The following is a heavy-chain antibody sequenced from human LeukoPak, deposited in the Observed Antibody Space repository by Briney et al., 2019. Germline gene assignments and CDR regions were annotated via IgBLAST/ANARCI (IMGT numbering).Heavy chain of an antibody. J-gene: IGHJ4*02. Sequence: ASVKVSCKASVGTFSSYAISWVRQAPGQGLEWMGGIIPIFGTANYAQKFQGRVTITADESPSTAYMELGSLRSEDTAVYYCAADPDSSGWYGGGDYWGQGTLVTVSS. CDR2: IIPIFGTA. V-gene: IGHV1-69*13. CDR1: VGTFSSYA. CDR3: AADPDSSGWYGGGDY. D-gene: IGHD6-19*01.